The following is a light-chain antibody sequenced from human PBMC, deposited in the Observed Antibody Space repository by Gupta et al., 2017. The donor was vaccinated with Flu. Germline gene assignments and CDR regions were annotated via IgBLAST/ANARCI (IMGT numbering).Light chain of an antibody. J-gene: IGKJ2*03. CDR2: GAS. CDR1: QSVSHNY. V-gene: IGKV3-20*01. Sequence: EIVLTQFPGTLSLSPGERATISCRASQSVSHNYLAWYQQKPGQAPRLLIFGASSRATGIPDRFSGSGSGTDFTLTISRLEPEDFGVYYCQQYGNSPPYSFGQGTKLEIK. CDR3: QQYGNSPPYS.